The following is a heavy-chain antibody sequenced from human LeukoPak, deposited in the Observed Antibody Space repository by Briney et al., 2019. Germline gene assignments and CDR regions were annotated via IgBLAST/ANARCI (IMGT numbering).Heavy chain of an antibody. V-gene: IGHV3-11*01. CDR3: ARVPYCSGGSCYSHPSNYFDY. D-gene: IGHD2-15*01. J-gene: IGHJ4*02. CDR2: ISSSGSTI. CDR1: GFTFSDYY. Sequence: GGSLRLSCAASGFTFSDYYMSWIRQAPGKGLEWVSYISSSGSTIYYADSVKGRFTISRDNAKNSLYLQMNSLRAEDTAVYYCARVPYCSGGSCYSHPSNYFDYWGQGTLVTVSS.